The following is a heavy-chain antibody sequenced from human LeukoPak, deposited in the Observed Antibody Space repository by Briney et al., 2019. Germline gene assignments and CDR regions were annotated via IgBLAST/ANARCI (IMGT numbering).Heavy chain of an antibody. CDR1: GYTFTGYY. CDR2: INPNSGGT. D-gene: IGHD2-15*01. J-gene: IGHJ5*02. V-gene: IGHV1-2*06. Sequence: ASVKVSCKASGYTFTGYYMHWVRQAPGQGLEWMGRINPNSGGTNYAQKFQGRVTMTRDTSISTAYMELSRLRSDDTAVYYRARETTLFAFDPWGQGTLVTVSS. CDR3: ARETTLFAFDP.